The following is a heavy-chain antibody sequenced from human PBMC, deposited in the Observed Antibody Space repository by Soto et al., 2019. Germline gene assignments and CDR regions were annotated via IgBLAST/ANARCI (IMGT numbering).Heavy chain of an antibody. CDR1: GYTFTGYY. Sequence: ASVKVSCKASGYTFTGYYMHWVRQAPGQGLEWMGWINPNSGGTNYAQKFQGWVTMTRDTSISTAYMELSRLRSDDTAAYYSGSTNYNPSLKSRVTISVDTSKNQFSLKLSSVTAADTAVYYCARVYGRGAEYDFWSGYYNDYYYYMDVWGKGTTVTVSS. CDR2: INPNSGGT. J-gene: IGHJ6*03. V-gene: IGHV1-2*04. CDR3: GSTNYNPSLKSRVTISVDTSKNQFSLKLSSVTAADTAVYYCARVYGRGAEYDFWSGYYNDYYYYMDV. D-gene: IGHD3-10*01.